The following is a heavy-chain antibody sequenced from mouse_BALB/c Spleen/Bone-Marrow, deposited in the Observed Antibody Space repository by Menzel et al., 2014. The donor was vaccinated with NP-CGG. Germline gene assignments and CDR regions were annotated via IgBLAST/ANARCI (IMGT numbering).Heavy chain of an antibody. V-gene: IGHV8-8*01. CDR1: GFSLSTSGMG. CDR2: IWWDDDK. D-gene: IGHD2-4*01. CDR3: ARIYYDTGFAY. J-gene: IGHJ3*01. Sequence: QVTLKESGPGILQPSQTLSLTCSFSGFSLSTSGMGVGWIRQPSGKGLEWLANIWWDDDKRYNPALRSRLTISKDTSSNLVFLKIASVDTADTATYYCARIYYDTGFAYWGQGTLVTVSA.